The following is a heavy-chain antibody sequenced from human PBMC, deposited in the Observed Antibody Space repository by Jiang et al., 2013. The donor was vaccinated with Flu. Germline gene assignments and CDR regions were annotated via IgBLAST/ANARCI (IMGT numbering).Heavy chain of an antibody. CDR3: ARAGSYSGYDYLVVVAATARGGVFDY. D-gene: IGHD2-15*01. V-gene: IGHV3-30*04. CDR2: ISYDGSNK. Sequence: LEWVAVISYDGSNKYYADSVKGRFTISRDNSKNTLYLQMNSLRAEDTAVYYCARAGSYSGYDYLVVVAATARGGVFDYWGQGTLVTVSS. J-gene: IGHJ4*02.